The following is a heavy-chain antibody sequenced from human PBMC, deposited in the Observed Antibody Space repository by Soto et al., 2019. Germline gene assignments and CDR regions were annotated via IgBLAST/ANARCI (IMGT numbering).Heavy chain of an antibody. Sequence: ASVKVSCKASGYTFTDYYLHWVRQAPGQGLEWMGWINPNTGGTNYAQKFQVRVTMTRNTSISTAYMELRRLKSDDTAVYYCARGILRGPFDNWGQGAQVTVSS. J-gene: IGHJ4*02. CDR3: ARGILRGPFDN. D-gene: IGHD4-17*01. V-gene: IGHV1-2*02. CDR1: GYTFTDYY. CDR2: INPNTGGT.